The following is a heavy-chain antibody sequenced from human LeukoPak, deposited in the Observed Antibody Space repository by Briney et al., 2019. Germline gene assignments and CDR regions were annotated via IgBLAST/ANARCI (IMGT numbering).Heavy chain of an antibody. CDR3: ARPLGRGIMAPFDY. D-gene: IGHD3-16*01. Sequence: SETLSLTCTVSGGSISSYYWNWIRQPPGKGLEWIGYIYYSGSTNYNPSLKSRVTISVDTSKNQFSLKLSSVTAADTAVYYCARPLGRGIMAPFDYWGQGTLVTVSS. J-gene: IGHJ4*02. V-gene: IGHV4-59*08. CDR1: GGSISSYY. CDR2: IYYSGST.